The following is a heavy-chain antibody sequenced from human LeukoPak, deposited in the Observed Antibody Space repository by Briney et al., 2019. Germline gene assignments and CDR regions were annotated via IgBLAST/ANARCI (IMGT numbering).Heavy chain of an antibody. D-gene: IGHD2/OR15-2a*01. V-gene: IGHV1-8*01. CDR1: GYTFTSYD. CDR2: MNPNSGNT. J-gene: IGHJ4*02. Sequence: GASVKVSCKASGYTFTSYDINWVRQATGQGLEWMGWMNPNSGNTGYAQKLQGRVTMTTDTSTSTAYMELRSLRSDDTAVYYCARLNTHLFDYWGQGTLVTVSS. CDR3: ARLNTHLFDY.